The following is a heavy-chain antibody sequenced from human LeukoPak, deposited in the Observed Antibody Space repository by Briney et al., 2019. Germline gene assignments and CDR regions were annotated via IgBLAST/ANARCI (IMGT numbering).Heavy chain of an antibody. CDR2: ISYDGSNK. J-gene: IGHJ6*02. Sequence: GGSLRLSCAASGFTFSSYAMHWVRQAPGKGLEWVAVISYDGSNKYYADSVKGRFTISRDNSKNTLYLQMNSLRAEDTAVYYCARDLIVVVPPDYYYYGMDVWGQGTTVTVSS. CDR1: GFTFSSYA. D-gene: IGHD2-2*01. V-gene: IGHV3-30-3*01. CDR3: ARDLIVVVPPDYYYYGMDV.